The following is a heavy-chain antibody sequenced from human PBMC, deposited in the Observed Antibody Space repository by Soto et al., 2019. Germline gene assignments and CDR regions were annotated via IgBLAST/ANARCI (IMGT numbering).Heavy chain of an antibody. CDR1: GYTFTSYG. Sequence: QVQLVQSGAEVKKPGASVKVSCKASGYTFTSYGISWVRQAPGQGLEWMGWIIAYNGNTNYAQKLQGRVTMTTDTSTSTAGMELRGLRSDHTAVYYGAGDGIGRMVAATLECFQHWGQGSLV. CDR2: IIAYNGNT. V-gene: IGHV1-18*01. J-gene: IGHJ1*01. CDR3: AGDGIGRMVAATLECFQH. D-gene: IGHD2-15*01.